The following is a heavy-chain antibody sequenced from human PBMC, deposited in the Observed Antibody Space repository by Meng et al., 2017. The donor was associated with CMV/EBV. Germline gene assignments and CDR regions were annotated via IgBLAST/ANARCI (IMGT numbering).Heavy chain of an antibody. D-gene: IGHD6-13*01. Sequence: GPLRLSCTVSGGSVSSGSYYWSWIRQPPGKGLEWMGNVHYSGSTNYNPSLKSRVTISVDTSKNQFSLKLSSVTAADTAVYYCARRGKQYYYYGMDVWGQGTTVTVSS. CDR2: VHYSGST. V-gene: IGHV4-61*01. CDR1: GGSVSSGSYY. CDR3: ARRGKQYYYYGMDV. J-gene: IGHJ6*02.